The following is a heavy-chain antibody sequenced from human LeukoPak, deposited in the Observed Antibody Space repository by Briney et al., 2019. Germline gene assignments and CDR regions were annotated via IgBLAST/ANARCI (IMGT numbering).Heavy chain of an antibody. CDR3: ARVPAGVIGMKDAFDM. CDR1: GFTFSSYS. J-gene: IGHJ3*02. Sequence: GGSLRLSCAVSGFTFSSYSMNWVRQAPGKGLEWVSSISGSSSYIYYADSVKGRFTISRHNAKNSLYLQMNSLRAEDTAVYYCARVPAGVIGMKDAFDMWGQGTMVTVSS. D-gene: IGHD3-16*02. V-gene: IGHV3-21*01. CDR2: ISGSSSYI.